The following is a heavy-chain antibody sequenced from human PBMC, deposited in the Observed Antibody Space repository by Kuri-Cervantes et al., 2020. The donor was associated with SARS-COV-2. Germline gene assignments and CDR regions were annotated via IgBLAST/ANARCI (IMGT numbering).Heavy chain of an antibody. Sequence: SETLSLTCTVSGGSISSSSYYWGWIRQPPGKGLEWIGSIYYSGSTYYNPSLKSRVTISVDTSKNQFSLKLSSVTAADTAVYYCARDGVLMVTNDYWGQGTLVTVSS. CDR2: IYYSGST. V-gene: IGHV4-39*02. J-gene: IGHJ4*02. CDR1: GGSISSSSYY. CDR3: ARDGVLMVTNDY. D-gene: IGHD2-21*02.